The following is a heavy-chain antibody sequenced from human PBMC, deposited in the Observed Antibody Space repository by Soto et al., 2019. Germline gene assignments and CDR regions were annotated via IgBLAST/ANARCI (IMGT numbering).Heavy chain of an antibody. V-gene: IGHV4-4*02. J-gene: IGHJ5*02. CDR1: GVSISNYY. CDR2: IYRIGGT. Sequence: SGSLSLTGTFSGVSISNYYWSWVRQPPGKGLDWSWEIYRIGGTNYNPSLKGRVTISVDKSKKNFSLKLRSVPAADTAVYYCARAKLNWFDPWSQGTLVTVSS. D-gene: IGHD1-1*01. CDR3: ARAKLNWFDP.